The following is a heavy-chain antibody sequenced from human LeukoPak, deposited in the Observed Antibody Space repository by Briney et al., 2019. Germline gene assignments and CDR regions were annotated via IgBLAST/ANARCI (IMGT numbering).Heavy chain of an antibody. CDR2: IFQRGYS. D-gene: IGHD1-1*01. J-gene: IGHJ5*02. V-gene: IGHV4-38-2*01. CDR1: GYSISSGYY. Sequence: SETLSLTCAVSGYSISSGYYSGWIRQPPGKGLQWIGSIFQRGYSYYNPSLKSRVTISVDTSRNQFSLKLSSVTAADTAEYYCAGDKETTGNGRPNWFDPWGQGTLVTVSS. CDR3: AGDKETTGNGRPNWFDP.